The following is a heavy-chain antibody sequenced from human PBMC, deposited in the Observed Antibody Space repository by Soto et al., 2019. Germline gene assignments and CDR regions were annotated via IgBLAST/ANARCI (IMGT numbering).Heavy chain of an antibody. CDR1: GFTFSSYA. CDR2: ISGSGGST. D-gene: IGHD3-9*01. V-gene: IGHV3-23*01. CDR3: AKDPRLLRGILTGEFDY. Sequence: GGSLRLSCAASGFTFSSYAMSWVRQAPGKGLEWVSAISGSGGSTYYADSVKGRFTISRDNSKNTLYLQMNSLRAEDTAVYYCAKDPRLLRGILTGEFDYWGQGTLVTVSS. J-gene: IGHJ4*02.